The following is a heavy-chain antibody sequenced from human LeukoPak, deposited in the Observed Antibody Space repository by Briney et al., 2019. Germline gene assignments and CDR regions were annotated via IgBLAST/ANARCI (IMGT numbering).Heavy chain of an antibody. D-gene: IGHD3-10*01. J-gene: IGHJ6*03. CDR2: ISPGGGPT. V-gene: IGHV3-23*01. Sequence: GGSLRLSCAGSGFPFSIYGMNWVRQAPGKGLEWVSGISPGGGPTYYADSVKGRFTISRDNSKNTLYLQMNSLKGDDTAVYYCAKDSAFYYIDVWGKGTTVIISS. CDR3: AKDSAFYYIDV. CDR1: GFPFSIYG.